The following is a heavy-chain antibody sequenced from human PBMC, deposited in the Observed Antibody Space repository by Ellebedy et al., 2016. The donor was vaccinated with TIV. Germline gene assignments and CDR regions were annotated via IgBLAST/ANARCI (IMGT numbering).Heavy chain of an antibody. CDR3: AKGPPYDSSGPHHY. Sequence: AASVKVSCKTSGYNFTSYDINWVRQATGQGLEWMGWMKPNSGYTGYAQKFQGRVTMTRNTSISTAYMEVSSLRTEDTAVYYCAKGPPYDSSGPHHYWGQGTLVIVSS. J-gene: IGHJ4*02. CDR1: GYNFTSYD. D-gene: IGHD3-22*01. CDR2: MKPNSGYT. V-gene: IGHV1-8*01.